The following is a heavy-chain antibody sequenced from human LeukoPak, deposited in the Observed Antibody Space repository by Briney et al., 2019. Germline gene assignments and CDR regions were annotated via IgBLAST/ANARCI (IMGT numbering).Heavy chain of an antibody. CDR2: IRSKANSYAT. D-gene: IGHD3-22*01. CDR1: GFTFSSYW. J-gene: IGHJ3*02. V-gene: IGHV3-73*01. CDR3: TRLDYYDSSEAFDI. Sequence: GGSLRLSCAASGFTFSSYWITWVRQASGKGLEWVGRIRSKANSYATAYAASVKGRFTISRDDSKNTAYLQMNSLKTEDTAVYYCTRLDYYDSSEAFDIWGQGTMVTVSS.